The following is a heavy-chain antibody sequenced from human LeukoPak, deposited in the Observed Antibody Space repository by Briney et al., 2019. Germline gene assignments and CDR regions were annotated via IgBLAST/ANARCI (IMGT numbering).Heavy chain of an antibody. Sequence: GGSLRLSCAASGFTFSNYAMSWVRQAPGKGLEWVSAISGGGGTTYYADSVKGRFTISRYNSKNTLYLQMNSLRAEDTAVYYCAKAAEYYYDSSGYGSWDQGTLVTVSS. CDR1: GFTFSNYA. V-gene: IGHV3-23*01. D-gene: IGHD3-22*01. CDR3: AKAAEYYYDSSGYGS. CDR2: ISGGGGTT. J-gene: IGHJ5*02.